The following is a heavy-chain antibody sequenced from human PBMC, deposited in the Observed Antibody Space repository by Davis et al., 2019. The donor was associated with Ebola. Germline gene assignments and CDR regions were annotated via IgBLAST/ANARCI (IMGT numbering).Heavy chain of an antibody. V-gene: IGHV3-7*03. CDR3: ARDNRGRPLGY. CDR1: GFTFSSYW. CDR2: IKQDGSEK. J-gene: IGHJ4*02. D-gene: IGHD3-16*02. Sequence: GGSLRLSCAASGFTFSSYWMSWVRQAPGKGLEWVANIKQDGSEKYDVASVRGRFTISRDNTKNSLYLQMKSLRVEDTAVYYCARDNRGRPLGYWGQGTPVTVSS.